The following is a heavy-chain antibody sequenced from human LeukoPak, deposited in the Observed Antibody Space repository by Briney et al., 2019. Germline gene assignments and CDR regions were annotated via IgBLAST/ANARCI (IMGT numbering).Heavy chain of an antibody. V-gene: IGHV3-30*18. CDR2: ISYDGSNK. J-gene: IGHJ6*02. D-gene: IGHD3-22*01. CDR1: GFTFSSYG. CDR3: AKDLTVVITTRHYYYYGMDV. Sequence: PGGSLRLSCAASGFTFSSYGMHWVRQAPGKGLEWVAVISYDGSNKYYADSVKGRFTISRDNSKNTLYLQMNSLRAEDTAVYYCAKDLTVVITTRHYYYYGMDVWGQGTTVTVSS.